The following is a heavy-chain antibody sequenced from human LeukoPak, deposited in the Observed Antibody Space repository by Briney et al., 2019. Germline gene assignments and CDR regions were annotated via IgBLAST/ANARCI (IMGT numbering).Heavy chain of an antibody. J-gene: IGHJ4*02. CDR1: GFTFSSYA. D-gene: IGHD3-9*01. CDR2: ISGSI. CDR3: AKDKGRYYDILTGCFDY. Sequence: GGSLRLSCAASGFTFSSYAMSWVRQAPGKGLEWVSAISGSIGYADSVKGRFTISRDNAKNSLYLQMNSLRAEDTALYYCAKDKGRYYDILTGCFDYWGQGTLVTVSS. V-gene: IGHV3-9*01.